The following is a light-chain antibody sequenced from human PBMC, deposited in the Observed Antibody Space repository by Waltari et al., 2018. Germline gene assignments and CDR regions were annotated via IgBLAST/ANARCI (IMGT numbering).Light chain of an antibody. CDR1: QSLLHSNGYNY. V-gene: IGKV2-28*01. Sequence: DIVVTRSPLSLPVTPGEPASISCRSSQSLLHSNGYNYLDWYLQKPGQSPQLLISLGSNRASGVPDRFSGSGSGTDFTLKISRVEAEDVGVYYCMQSLRALWTFGQGTKVEIK. CDR3: MQSLRALWT. CDR2: LGS. J-gene: IGKJ1*01.